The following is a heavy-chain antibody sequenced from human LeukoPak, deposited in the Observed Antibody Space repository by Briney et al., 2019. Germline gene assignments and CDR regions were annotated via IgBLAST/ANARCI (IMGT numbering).Heavy chain of an antibody. V-gene: IGHV3-23*01. J-gene: IGHJ6*02. CDR1: GFTFSSYA. Sequence: PGGSLRLSCAASGFTFSSYAMSWVRQAPGKGLEWVSAISGSGGSTYYADSVKGRFTISRDNSKNTLYLQMNSLRAEDTAVYYCAKAVVVVAASSNYYYYGMDVWGQGTTVTVSS. CDR2: ISGSGGST. D-gene: IGHD2-15*01. CDR3: AKAVVVVAASSNYYYYGMDV.